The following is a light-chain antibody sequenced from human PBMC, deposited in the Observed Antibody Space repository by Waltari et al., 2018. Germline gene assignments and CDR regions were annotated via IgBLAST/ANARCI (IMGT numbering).Light chain of an antibody. CDR2: SND. J-gene: IGLJ2*01. CDR3: ATWDGRVNGVL. V-gene: IGLV1-44*01. CDR1: NYNIGSGP. Sequence: QSVLTQAPSVSGTPGQRVTISCSGTNYNIGSGPVNWYQQVPGMSPKLLIYSNDPRPSGVPDRCSGSKSGTSASLAISGLQSEDEADYYCATWDGRVNGVLFGGGTKVTVL.